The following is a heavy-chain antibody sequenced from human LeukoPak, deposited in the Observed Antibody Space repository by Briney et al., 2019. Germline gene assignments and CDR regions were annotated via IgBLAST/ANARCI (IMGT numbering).Heavy chain of an antibody. D-gene: IGHD7-27*01. CDR1: GFTFRFSS. CDR3: ARNGDGLDALDI. V-gene: IGHV3-30-3*01. J-gene: IGHJ3*02. CDR2: ISHDGNNK. Sequence: PGGSLRLSCAASGFTFRFSSMHWVRQAPGKGLEWVAVISHDGNNKYYADSVKGRFTISRDNSKNTLYLQMNSLSADDTAVYYCARNGDGLDALDIWGQGTMVTVSS.